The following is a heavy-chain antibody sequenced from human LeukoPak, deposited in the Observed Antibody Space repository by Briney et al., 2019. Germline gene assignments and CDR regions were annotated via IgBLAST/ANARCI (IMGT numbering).Heavy chain of an antibody. V-gene: IGHV3-23*01. CDR2: ISGRGGSGGST. CDR1: GFTFSSYA. J-gene: IGHJ3*02. CDR3: AKRNIPDYGSGSPEAFDI. Sequence: GGSLRLSCAASGFTFSSYAMSWVRQAPGKGLEWVSNISGRGGSGGSTYYADSVKGRFTISRDNSKNTLYLQVNSLRAEDTAVYYCAKRNIPDYGSGSPEAFDIWGQGTMVTVSS. D-gene: IGHD3-10*01.